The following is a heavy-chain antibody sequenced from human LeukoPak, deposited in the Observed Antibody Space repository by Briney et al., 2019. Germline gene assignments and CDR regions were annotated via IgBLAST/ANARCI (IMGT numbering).Heavy chain of an antibody. J-gene: IGHJ4*02. CDR3: ARYIWGSYPTFEDY. CDR1: GGSISSYY. Sequence: PSETLSLTCTVSGGSISSYYWSWIRQPPGKGREWIGYISYSGSTSYNPSLKSRVTISVDTSKNQLSLKLNSVTAADTAVYYCARYIWGSYPTFEDYWGQGSLVTVSS. V-gene: IGHV4-59*01. CDR2: ISYSGST. D-gene: IGHD3-16*02.